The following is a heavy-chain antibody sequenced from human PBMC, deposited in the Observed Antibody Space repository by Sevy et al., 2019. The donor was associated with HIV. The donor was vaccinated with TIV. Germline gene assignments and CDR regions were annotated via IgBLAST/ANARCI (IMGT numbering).Heavy chain of an antibody. CDR3: AKPAVSGSYYAGLVY. CDR2: ISGSGGST. Sequence: GGSLRLSCAASGFTFSSYAMSWVRQAPGKGLEWVSAISGSGGSTYYAHSVKGRFTISRDNSKNTLYLQMNSLRAEDTAVYYCAKPAVSGSYYAGLVYWGQGTLVTVSS. J-gene: IGHJ4*02. CDR1: GFTFSSYA. D-gene: IGHD1-26*01. V-gene: IGHV3-23*01.